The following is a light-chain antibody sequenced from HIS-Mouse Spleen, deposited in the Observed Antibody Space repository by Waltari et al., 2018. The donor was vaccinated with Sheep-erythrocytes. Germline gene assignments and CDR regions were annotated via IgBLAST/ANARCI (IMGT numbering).Light chain of an antibody. J-gene: IGLJ1*01. CDR3: CSYAGSYNHV. CDR1: SSNIGSNY. Sequence: QSVLTQPPSASGTPGQRVTISCSGSSSNIGSNYVYWYQQLPGTAPKLLIYRNNQRPSGVPDRFSGSKSGTSASLAISGTQAMDEADYYCCSYAGSYNHVFATGTKVTVL. V-gene: IGLV1-47*01. CDR2: RNN.